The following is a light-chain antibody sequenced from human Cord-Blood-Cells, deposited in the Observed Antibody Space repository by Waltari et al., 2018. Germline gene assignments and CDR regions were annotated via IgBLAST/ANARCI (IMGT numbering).Light chain of an antibody. V-gene: IGKV3-20*01. CDR2: CAS. J-gene: IGKJ2*01. Sequence: EIVLTQSPGTLSLSPGERATLSCRASQSVSSSYLAWYQQKPGQAPRLLIYCASSRATGIPDRFSGSGSGTDFTLTISRLEPEDFAVYYCQQYGSSQYTFGQGTKLEIK. CDR1: QSVSSSY. CDR3: QQYGSSQYT.